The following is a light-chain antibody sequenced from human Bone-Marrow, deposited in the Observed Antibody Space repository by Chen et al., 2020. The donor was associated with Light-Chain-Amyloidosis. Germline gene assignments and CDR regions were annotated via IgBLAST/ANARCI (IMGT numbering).Light chain of an antibody. CDR2: RDT. CDR3: QSADSSGTYEVI. Sequence: SYELTQLPSLSVPSGQTARITCSGDDLPTKYAYWYQQKPGQAPVLVIHRDTERPSGISERFSGSSSGTTATLTISGVQAEDEADYHCQSADSSGTYEVIFGGGTKLTVL. J-gene: IGLJ2*01. V-gene: IGLV3-25*03. CDR1: DLPTKY.